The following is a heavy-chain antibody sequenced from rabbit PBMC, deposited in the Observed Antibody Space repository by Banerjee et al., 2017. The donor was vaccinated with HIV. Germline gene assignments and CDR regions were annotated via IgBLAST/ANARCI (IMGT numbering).Heavy chain of an antibody. V-gene: IGHV1S45*01. D-gene: IGHD6-1*01. Sequence: QEQLVESGGGLVQPEGSLTLTCKPSGFDFSSYAMCWVRQAPGKRPEWVACIYGGPYTKTFYATWVNGRFSISKTSSTTATLQMTSLTVADTATYFCVRDAGATLYGYIDLNLWGPGTLVTVS. CDR1: GFDFSSYA. CDR2: IYGGPYTKT. CDR3: VRDAGATLYGYIDLNL. J-gene: IGHJ4*01.